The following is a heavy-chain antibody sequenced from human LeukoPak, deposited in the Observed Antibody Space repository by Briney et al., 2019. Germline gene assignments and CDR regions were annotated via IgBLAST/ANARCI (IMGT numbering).Heavy chain of an antibody. CDR2: IYYSGST. J-gene: IGHJ4*02. V-gene: IGHV4-39*01. D-gene: IGHD1-26*01. CDR3: ARPRGATTMFDY. Sequence: SETLSLTCTVSGGSISSSSYYWGWIRQPPGKGLEWIGSIYYSGSTYYNPSLKSRVTISVDTSKNQFSLKLSSVTAADTAVYYCARPRGATTMFDYWGQGTLVTVSS. CDR1: GGSISSSSYY.